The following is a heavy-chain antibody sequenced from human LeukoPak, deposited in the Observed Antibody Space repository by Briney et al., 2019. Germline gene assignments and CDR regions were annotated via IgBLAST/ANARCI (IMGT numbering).Heavy chain of an antibody. CDR1: GGSISSGDYY. J-gene: IGHJ6*03. D-gene: IGHD2-21*01. Sequence: SQTLSLTCTVSGGSISSGDYYWSWIRQPPGKGPEWIGYIYYSGSTNYNPSLESRVTMSVDTSKNHFSLKLTSVTAADTAVYFCARGDYYYYYMDVWGKGTTVTVSS. V-gene: IGHV4-30-4*08. CDR3: ARGDYYYYYMDV. CDR2: IYYSGST.